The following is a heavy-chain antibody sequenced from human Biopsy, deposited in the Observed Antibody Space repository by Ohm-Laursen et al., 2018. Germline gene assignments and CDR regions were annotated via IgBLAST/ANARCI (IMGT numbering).Heavy chain of an antibody. J-gene: IGHJ6*02. CDR2: MGSGGSPI. Sequence: GSLRLSCAASGFTFSSSWMTWVRQAPGKGLEWVSYMGSGGSPIYYADSVRGRFTISRDNARNSLYLQMKSLRAEDTAFYYCTKDQDYGDYGMDVWGQGTTVTVSS. CDR3: TKDQDYGDYGMDV. CDR1: GFTFSSSW. D-gene: IGHD4-17*01. V-gene: IGHV3-48*01.